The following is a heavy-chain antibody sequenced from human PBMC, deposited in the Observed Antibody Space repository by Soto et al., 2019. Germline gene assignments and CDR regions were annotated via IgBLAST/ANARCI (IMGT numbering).Heavy chain of an antibody. V-gene: IGHV3-30*18. D-gene: IGHD3-10*01. J-gene: IGHJ4*02. Sequence: GGSLRLSFAGSGFTFRWFGMNWVRQAPGKGLEWVARISNDGSNEYYVDSVKGRFTISRDNSKNTLYLQMDSLRAEDTAVYYCAKGEVRGIIPSYFDYWGLGTLVTVSS. CDR2: ISNDGSNE. CDR1: GFTFRWFG. CDR3: AKGEVRGIIPSYFDY.